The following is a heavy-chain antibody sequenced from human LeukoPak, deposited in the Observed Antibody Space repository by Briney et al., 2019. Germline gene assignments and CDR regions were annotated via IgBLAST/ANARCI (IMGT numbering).Heavy chain of an antibody. CDR1: GFTFSNAW. J-gene: IGHJ3*02. CDR3: TPTYYYGSGYAIDI. D-gene: IGHD3-10*01. V-gene: IGHV3-15*01. Sequence: GGSLRLSCAASGFTFSNAWMSWVRQAPGKGLEWDGRIKSKTDCGTTDYAAPVKGRFTISRDDSKNTLYLQMNSLKTEDTAVYYCTPTYYYGSGYAIDIWGQGTMVSVSS. CDR2: IKSKTDCGTT.